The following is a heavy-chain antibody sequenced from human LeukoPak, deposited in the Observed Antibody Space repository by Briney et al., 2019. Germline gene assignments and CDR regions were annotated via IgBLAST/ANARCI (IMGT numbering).Heavy chain of an antibody. CDR1: GFTFSSYE. Sequence: GGSLRLSCAASGFTFSSYEMNWVRQAPGKGLEWVSYISSSGSTMYHADSVKGRFTISRDNAKNSLYLQMNSLRAEDTAVYYCARPRHFDWLLVGMDVWGKGTTVTVSS. J-gene: IGHJ6*04. CDR3: ARPRHFDWLLVGMDV. V-gene: IGHV3-48*03. D-gene: IGHD3-9*01. CDR2: ISSSGSTM.